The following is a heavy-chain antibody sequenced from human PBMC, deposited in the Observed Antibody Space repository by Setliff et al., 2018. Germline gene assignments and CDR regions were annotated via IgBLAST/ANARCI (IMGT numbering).Heavy chain of an antibody. CDR2: ISGSSGLI. J-gene: IGHJ4*02. Sequence: GGSLRLSCAASRFTFSSYSMSWVRQAPGKGLEWVSYISGSSGLIYYADSVKGRFTISRDEAKNSLYLQMNSLRTEDTAVYYCARSAVAVPGQFYFDNWGQGTQVTVSS. V-gene: IGHV3-48*01. CDR1: RFTFSSYS. D-gene: IGHD6-19*01. CDR3: ARSAVAVPGQFYFDN.